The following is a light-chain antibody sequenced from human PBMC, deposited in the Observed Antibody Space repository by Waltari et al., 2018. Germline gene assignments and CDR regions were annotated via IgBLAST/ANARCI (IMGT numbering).Light chain of an antibody. CDR2: DVR. Sequence: QSALSQPASVSGSPGQSVTISCTGTSKDVGANDYASWYHQHPGRAPKLMIYDVRQRSSGVSNRCSGSRAGNTASLTISGLQPEDEADYYCTAYTTSATLVFGGGTRLTVL. CDR1: SKDVGANDY. J-gene: IGLJ3*02. CDR3: TAYTTSATLV. V-gene: IGLV2-14*03.